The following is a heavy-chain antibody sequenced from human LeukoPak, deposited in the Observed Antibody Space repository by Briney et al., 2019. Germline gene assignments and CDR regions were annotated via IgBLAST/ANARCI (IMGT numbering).Heavy chain of an antibody. D-gene: IGHD1-26*01. CDR1: GFTFSTYS. CDR3: ARADGSGAGYYMDV. CDR2: ISISSNYI. Sequence: GGSLRLSCAASGFTFSTYSMNWVRQAPGKGLEWVSSISISSNYIYYADSVKGRFTISRDNAKNPLYLQMNSLRAEDTAVYYCARADGSGAGYYMDVWGKGTTVTVSS. V-gene: IGHV3-21*01. J-gene: IGHJ6*03.